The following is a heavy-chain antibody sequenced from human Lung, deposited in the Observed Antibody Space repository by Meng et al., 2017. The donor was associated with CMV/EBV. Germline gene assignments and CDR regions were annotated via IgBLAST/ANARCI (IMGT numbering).Heavy chain of an antibody. V-gene: IGHV4-31*03. Sequence: TCSVSRGPMSSGGYCWSWIRQHPEKGLEWIGYTHSDGTTHYNPSLRSRISISVDTSKKQFYLKLDSVTAADTAVYYCARQAPDNYFDTWGQGALVTVSS. J-gene: IGHJ5*02. CDR2: THSDGTT. CDR3: ARQAPDNYFDT. CDR1: RGPMSSGGYC.